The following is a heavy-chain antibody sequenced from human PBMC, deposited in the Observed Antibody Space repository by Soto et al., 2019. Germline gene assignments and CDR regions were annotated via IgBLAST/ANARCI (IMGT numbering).Heavy chain of an antibody. CDR3: ARKHLGEISSPPDAFDI. Sequence: ASVKVSCKASGYTFTSYGISWVRQAPGQGLEWMGWINPNSGNTGYAQKLQGRVTMTTNTSTSTAYMELSSLRSEDTAVYYCARKHLGEISSPPDAFDIWGQGTMVTVSS. CDR1: GYTFTSYG. V-gene: IGHV1-8*02. J-gene: IGHJ3*02. D-gene: IGHD3-16*02. CDR2: INPNSGNT.